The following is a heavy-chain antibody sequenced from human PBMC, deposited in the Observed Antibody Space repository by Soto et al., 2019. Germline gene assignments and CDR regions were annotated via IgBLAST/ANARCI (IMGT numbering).Heavy chain of an antibody. CDR2: ISSGGSTV. V-gene: IGHV3-48*03. CDR1: SFTFSTYE. Sequence: GGSLRLSCVASSFTFSTYEMHWVRQAPGKGLEWVSYISSGGSTVYYADSVKGRFTISRDNTRNSLYLQMNSLRDEDTALYYCVRYCSTTLCNGVATRTFDYWGQGTLVTVSS. D-gene: IGHD2-2*01. CDR3: VRYCSTTLCNGVATRTFDY. J-gene: IGHJ4*02.